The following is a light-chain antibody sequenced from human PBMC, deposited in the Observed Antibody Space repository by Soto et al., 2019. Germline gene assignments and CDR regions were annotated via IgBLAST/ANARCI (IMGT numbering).Light chain of an antibody. CDR1: SSDVGGYNY. CDR3: SSYTTSGTPV. J-gene: IGLJ3*02. CDR2: EVS. V-gene: IGLV2-14*01. Sequence: QSVLTQPASVYGSPGQSITISCTGTSSDVGGYNYLSWYQQHPGKAPKVMISEVSNRPSGVSNRFSGSKSGNAASLTISGLQAEDEADYYCSSYTTSGTPVFGGGTKLTVL.